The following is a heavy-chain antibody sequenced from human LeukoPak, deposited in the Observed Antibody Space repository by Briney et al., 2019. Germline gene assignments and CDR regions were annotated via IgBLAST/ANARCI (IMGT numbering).Heavy chain of an antibody. CDR1: GFTFSSYD. CDR3: AKAANYCDFSGYFSGYFYYYYLDV. J-gene: IGHJ6*03. V-gene: IGHV3-23*01. D-gene: IGHD3-22*01. Sequence: GGALRLSCAASGFTFSSYDMTWVRQAPGRGLEWVSSIRPSGDNTYYGDSVKGRFTISRDNSKNTVYLQMNNMRVDDTAVFYCAKAANYCDFSGYFSGYFYYYYLDVWGKGTTVTVSS. CDR2: IRPSGDNT.